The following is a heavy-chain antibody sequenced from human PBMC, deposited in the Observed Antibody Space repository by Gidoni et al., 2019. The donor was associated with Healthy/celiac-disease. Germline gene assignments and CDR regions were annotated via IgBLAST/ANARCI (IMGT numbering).Heavy chain of an antibody. Sequence: VQLVQSAAAVKKPVSSVKVSCQASGGTFSSNAISWVRQAPGQGLEWMGGIIPIFGTANYAQKLQGRVTITADESTSTAYMELSSLRSEDTAGYYCARGADSSGYAIDIWGQGTMVTVSS. CDR3: ARGADSSGYAIDI. D-gene: IGHD3-22*01. J-gene: IGHJ3*02. V-gene: IGHV1-69*01. CDR2: IIPIFGTA. CDR1: GGTFSSNA.